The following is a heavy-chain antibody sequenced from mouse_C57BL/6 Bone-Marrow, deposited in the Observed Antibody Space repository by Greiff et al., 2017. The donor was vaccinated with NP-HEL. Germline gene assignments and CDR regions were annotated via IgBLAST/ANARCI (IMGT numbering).Heavy chain of an antibody. CDR1: GYAFSSYW. J-gene: IGHJ2*01. CDR3: ARGLITTVVYFDY. V-gene: IGHV1-80*01. Sequence: QVQLQQSGAELVKPGASVKISCKASGYAFSSYWMNWVKQRPGKGLEWIGQIYPGDGDTNYNGKFKGKATLTADKSSSTAYMQLSSLTSEDSAVYFCARGLITTVVYFDYWGQGTTLTVSS. D-gene: IGHD1-1*01. CDR2: IYPGDGDT.